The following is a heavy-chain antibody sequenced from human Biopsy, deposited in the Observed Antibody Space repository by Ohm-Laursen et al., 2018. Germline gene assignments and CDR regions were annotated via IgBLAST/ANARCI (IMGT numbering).Heavy chain of an antibody. CDR3: ARLYRMVDYWNDGPPNAFDV. J-gene: IGHJ3*01. Sequence: SETLSLTCTVSGFSISSYYWSWIRQPPGKGLQWIGYVYYTGSTDYNPSLRSRITISVDTSKNQFSLMLSSVTAAETAVFFCARLYRMVDYWNDGPPNAFDVWGQGTRVTVSS. CDR1: GFSISSYY. V-gene: IGHV4-59*01. D-gene: IGHD3-3*01. CDR2: VYYTGST.